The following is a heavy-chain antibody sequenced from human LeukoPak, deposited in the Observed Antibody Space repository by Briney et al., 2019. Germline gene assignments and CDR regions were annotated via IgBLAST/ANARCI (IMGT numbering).Heavy chain of an antibody. CDR3: ARVPDIYCPSTSCVDY. J-gene: IGHJ4*02. CDR1: GYAFTAFY. CDR2: LNPNTGGT. Sequence: ASVKASCKASGYAFTAFYIHWVRQAPGQGLEWMGRLNPNTGGTIHAQKFQGRVTISRDTSISTAYMELSSLRSDDTAVYYCARVPDIYCPSTSCVDYWGQGTLVTVSS. D-gene: IGHD2-2*01. V-gene: IGHV1-2*06.